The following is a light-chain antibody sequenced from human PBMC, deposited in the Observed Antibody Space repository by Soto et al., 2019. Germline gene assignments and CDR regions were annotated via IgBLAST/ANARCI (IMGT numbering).Light chain of an antibody. CDR2: TAA. J-gene: IGKJ1*01. CDR1: QSLSSY. Sequence: DIQMTQAPSSLSASVGDRVTITCRSRQSLSSYFSWYQQTQGKAPKLLIYTAASLQSGVPSRFRGSRPGPDDTLTTSRLHPEDFDTYYCQQSDTTTWTFGQATKVEIK. CDR3: QQSDTTTWT. V-gene: IGKV1-39*01.